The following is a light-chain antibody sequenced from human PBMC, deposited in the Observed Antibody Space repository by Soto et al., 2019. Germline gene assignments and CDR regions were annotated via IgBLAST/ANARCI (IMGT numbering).Light chain of an antibody. J-gene: IGKJ1*01. CDR1: QTVSRMY. CDR3: HHFGSSPQT. Sequence: EIVLTQSPVTLSLSPGERATLSCRASQTVSRMYLSWFQQKPGQAPRLLIYGASSRATGIPDRFSGSGSETDFTLSISRLEPEDFAVYYCHHFGSSPQTFGHGTKVDIK. V-gene: IGKV3-20*01. CDR2: GAS.